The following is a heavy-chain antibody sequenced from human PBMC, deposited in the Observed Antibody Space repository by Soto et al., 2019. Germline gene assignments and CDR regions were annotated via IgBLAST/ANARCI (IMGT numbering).Heavy chain of an antibody. V-gene: IGHV4-30-4*01. CDR2: IYYSGST. D-gene: IGHD3-10*01. Sequence: SETLSLTCTVSGGSISSGDYYWSWIRQPPGKGLEWIGYIYYSGSTYYNPSLKSRVTISVDTSKNQFSLKLSSVTAADTAVYYCARGESYYYGSGSYYETRRYFDYWGQGTLVTVSS. CDR3: ARGESYYYGSGSYYETRRYFDY. J-gene: IGHJ4*02. CDR1: GGSISSGDYY.